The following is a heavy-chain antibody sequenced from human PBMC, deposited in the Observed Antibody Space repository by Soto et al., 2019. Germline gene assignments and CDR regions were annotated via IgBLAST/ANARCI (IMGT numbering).Heavy chain of an antibody. CDR1: GGSISSYY. V-gene: IGHV4-59*01. CDR3: ARDQGLAARPYYFDY. D-gene: IGHD6-6*01. CDR2: IYYSGST. Sequence: SETLSLTCTFSGGSISSYYWSWIRQPPGKGLEWIGYIYYSGSTNYNPSLKSRVTISVDTSKNQFSLKLSSVTAADTAVYYCARDQGLAARPYYFDYWGQGTLVTVSS. J-gene: IGHJ4*02.